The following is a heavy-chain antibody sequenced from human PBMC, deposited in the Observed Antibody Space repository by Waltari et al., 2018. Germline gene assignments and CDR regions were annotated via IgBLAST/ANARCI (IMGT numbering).Heavy chain of an antibody. J-gene: IGHJ4*02. V-gene: IGHV4-59*11. CDR2: IYYSGST. CDR1: GGSISSHY. D-gene: IGHD5-12*01. CDR3: ARATRWLQLGFDY. Sequence: QVQLQESGPGLVKPSETLSLTCTVSGGSISSHYWSWIRQPPGKGLEWIGYIYYSGSTNYTPSLKSRVTISVDTSKNQFSLKLSSVTAADTAVYYCARATRWLQLGFDYWGQGTLVTVSS.